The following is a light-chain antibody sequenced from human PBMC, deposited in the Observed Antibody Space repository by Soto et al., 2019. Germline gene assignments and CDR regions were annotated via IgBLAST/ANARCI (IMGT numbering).Light chain of an antibody. CDR3: SSYAGSNTWA. CDR2: DVN. J-gene: IGLJ3*02. CDR1: SSDVGGYNY. Sequence: QSALTQPRSVSGSPGQSVAISCTGTSSDVGGYNYVSWYQQYPGKAPNLMIYDVNKWPSGVPDRFSGSKSGNTASLTISGLQAEDEADYYCSSYAGSNTWAFGGGTKLTVL. V-gene: IGLV2-11*01.